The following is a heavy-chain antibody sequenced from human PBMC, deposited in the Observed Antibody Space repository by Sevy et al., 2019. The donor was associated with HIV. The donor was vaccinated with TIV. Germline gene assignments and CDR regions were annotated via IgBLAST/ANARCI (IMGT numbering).Heavy chain of an antibody. D-gene: IGHD5-18*01. Sequence: ASVKVSCKASGYTFTSYGISWVRQAPGQGLEWMGWISAYNGNTNYAQKLQGRVTMTTDTSTGTAYMELRSLRSDDTAVYYCAGDQGYSYGYVRAYYYYGMDVWGQGTTVTVSS. V-gene: IGHV1-18*01. CDR3: AGDQGYSYGYVRAYYYYGMDV. CDR2: ISAYNGNT. J-gene: IGHJ6*02. CDR1: GYTFTSYG.